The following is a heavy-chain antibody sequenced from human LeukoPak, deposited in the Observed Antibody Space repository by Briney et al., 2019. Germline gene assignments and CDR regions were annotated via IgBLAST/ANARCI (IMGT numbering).Heavy chain of an antibody. CDR3: ARLRHAGGMDV. CDR1: GGSITSRSDF. Sequence: SETLSLTCTVSGGSITSRSDFWGWVRQPPGKGLEWIGTIHYSGSTYYKPSLKSRVTISVDTSKNQFSLKLSSVTAADTAAYYCARLRHAGGMDVRGQGTTVTVSS. D-gene: IGHD3-16*01. CDR2: IHYSGST. V-gene: IGHV4-39*01. J-gene: IGHJ6*02.